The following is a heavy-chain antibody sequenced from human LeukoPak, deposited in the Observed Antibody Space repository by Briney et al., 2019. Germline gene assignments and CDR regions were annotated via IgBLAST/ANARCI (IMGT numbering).Heavy chain of an antibody. CDR1: GGSISIYY. CDR2: IYYSGST. V-gene: IGHV4-59*01. D-gene: IGHD6-6*01. CDR3: ARRRIAADLDY. J-gene: IGHJ4*02. Sequence: SETLSLTCTVSGGSISIYYWRWIRQPPGKGLEWIGYIYYSGSTKYNPSLKSRVTISVDTSKNQFSLKLSSVTAADTAVYYCARRRIAADLDYWGQGTLVTVSS.